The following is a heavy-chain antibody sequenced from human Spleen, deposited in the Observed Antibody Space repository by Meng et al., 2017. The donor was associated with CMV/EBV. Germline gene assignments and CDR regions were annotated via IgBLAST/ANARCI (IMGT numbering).Heavy chain of an antibody. CDR1: GFTFSGSA. Sequence: GESLKISCAASGFTFSGSAMHWVRQASGKGLEWVGRIRSKGYGYATAYSAAVKGRFTISRDDSKNTAFLQMNSLQTEDTAVYYCVRGLDVWGQGTTVTVSS. V-gene: IGHV3-73*01. CDR3: VRGLDV. CDR2: IRSKGYGYAT. J-gene: IGHJ6*02.